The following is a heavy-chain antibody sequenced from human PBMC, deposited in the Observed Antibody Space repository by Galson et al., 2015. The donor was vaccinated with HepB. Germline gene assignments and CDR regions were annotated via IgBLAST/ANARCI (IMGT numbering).Heavy chain of an antibody. CDR2: IGTAGDP. V-gene: IGHV3-13*05. CDR1: GFTFSSYD. CDR3: ARGGGYGVNDAFDI. D-gene: IGHD4-17*01. J-gene: IGHJ3*02. Sequence: SLRLSCAASGFTFSSYDMHWVRQATGKGLEWVSAIGTAGDPYYPGSVKGRFTISRENAKNSLYLQMNSLRAGDTAVYYCARGGGYGVNDAFDIWGQGTMVTVSS.